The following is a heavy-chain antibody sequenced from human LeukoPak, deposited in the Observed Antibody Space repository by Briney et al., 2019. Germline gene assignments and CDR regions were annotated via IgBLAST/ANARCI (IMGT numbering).Heavy chain of an antibody. CDR3: TTVYCSSTSCAMSGNY. V-gene: IGHV3-15*01. J-gene: IGHJ4*02. CDR1: GFTFTNAW. D-gene: IGHD2-2*01. CDR2: IKSKTEGETA. Sequence: GGSLTLSCAASGFTFTNAWMSWVRQAPGKGLEWVGRIKSKTEGETADYAAPVKGRFTISRDDSKNTLYLHMNSLKTEGTAVYYCTTVYCSSTSCAMSGNYWGQGTLVTVSS.